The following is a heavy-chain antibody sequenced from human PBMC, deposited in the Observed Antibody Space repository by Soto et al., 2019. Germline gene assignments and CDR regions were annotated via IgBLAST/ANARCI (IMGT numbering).Heavy chain of an antibody. J-gene: IGHJ6*02. Sequence: EVQLVESGGGLMQRGGSLRLSCAASGFIVSDNYMSWVRQAPGKGLEGVSVVYAGGAGPTYYADFVKGRFTISRDNSKNSLYLEMSSLRVEDTAVYYCARDRGNYGMDVWGQGTTVTVSS. V-gene: IGHV3-53*01. CDR1: GFIVSDNY. CDR2: VYAGGAGPT. D-gene: IGHD3-10*01. CDR3: ARDRGNYGMDV.